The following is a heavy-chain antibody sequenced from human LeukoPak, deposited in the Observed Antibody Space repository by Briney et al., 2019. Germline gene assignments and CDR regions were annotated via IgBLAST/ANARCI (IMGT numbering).Heavy chain of an antibody. J-gene: IGHJ3*02. Sequence: AGGSLRLSCAASGFTFSSYGMHWVRQAPGKGLEWVAVIWYDGSNKYYADSVKGRFTISRDNSKNTLYLQMNSLRAEDTAVYYCARQQDSSGWTNDAFDIWGQGTMVTVSS. CDR1: GFTFSSYG. V-gene: IGHV3-33*01. D-gene: IGHD6-19*01. CDR3: ARQQDSSGWTNDAFDI. CDR2: IWYDGSNK.